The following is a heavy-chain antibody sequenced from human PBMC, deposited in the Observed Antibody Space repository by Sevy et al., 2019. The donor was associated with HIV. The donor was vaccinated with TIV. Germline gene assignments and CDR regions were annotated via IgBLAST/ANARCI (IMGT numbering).Heavy chain of an antibody. V-gene: IGHV3-48*03. Sequence: GGSLRLSCEGSEFTFRSYEMNWVRQAPGKGLEWISYIYASGSPIYYSDSVRGRFTISRDDAKNSLYLQMDDLRVDDTATYYCARKVGYYYYYGMDVWGQGTTVTVSS. CDR3: ARKVGYYYYYGMDV. CDR1: EFTFRSYE. CDR2: IYASGSPI. J-gene: IGHJ6*02.